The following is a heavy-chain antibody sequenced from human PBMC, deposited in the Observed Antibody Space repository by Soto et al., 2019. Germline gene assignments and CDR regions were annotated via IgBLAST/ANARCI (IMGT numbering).Heavy chain of an antibody. CDR1: GYSFTSYW. D-gene: IGHD1-20*01. V-gene: IGHV5-51*01. CDR3: AIPVSTQSYVYYYGMDV. CDR2: IYPGDSDT. Sequence: LGESLKISCKGSGYSFTSYWIGWVRQMPGKGLEWMGIIYPGDSDTRYSPSFQGQVTISADKSISTAYLQWSSLKASDTAMYYCAIPVSTQSYVYYYGMDVWGQGTTVTVSS. J-gene: IGHJ6*02.